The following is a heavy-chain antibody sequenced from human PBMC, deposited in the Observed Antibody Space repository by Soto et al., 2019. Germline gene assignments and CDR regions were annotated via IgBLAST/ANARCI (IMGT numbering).Heavy chain of an antibody. V-gene: IGHV1-69*13. CDR1: GGTFSSYA. Sequence: ASVKVSCKASGGTFSSYAISWVRQAPGQGLEWMGGIIPIFGTANYAQKFQGRVTITADESTSTAYMELSSLRSEDTAVYYCARIRGGSSSRDAFDIWGQGTMVTVSS. CDR2: IIPIFGTA. J-gene: IGHJ3*02. CDR3: ARIRGGSSSRDAFDI. D-gene: IGHD1-26*01.